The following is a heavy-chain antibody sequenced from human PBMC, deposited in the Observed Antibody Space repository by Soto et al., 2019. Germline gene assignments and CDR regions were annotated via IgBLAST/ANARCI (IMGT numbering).Heavy chain of an antibody. CDR2: IYSSGSI. J-gene: IGHJ5*02. V-gene: IGHV4-4*07. CDR3: VRDRAAAGRRWFAP. CDR1: SGSISYNY. Sequence: NPSETLSLTCTVSSGSISYNYWNWIRQTAGKGLEWIGRIYSSGSINYNPSLRIRVTISRDTSKNQFSLSLSSVTAGDTAVYYCVRDRAAAGRRWFAPWGQETLVTVSS. D-gene: IGHD6-13*01.